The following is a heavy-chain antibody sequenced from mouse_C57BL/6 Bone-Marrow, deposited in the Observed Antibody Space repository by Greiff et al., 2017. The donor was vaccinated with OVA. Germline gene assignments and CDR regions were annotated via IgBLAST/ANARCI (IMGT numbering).Heavy chain of an antibody. J-gene: IGHJ3*01. CDR3: AREGDGYVAY. D-gene: IGHD2-3*01. CDR2: ISYDGSN. Sequence: EVKLMESGPGLVKPSQSLSLTCSVTGYSITSGYYWYWIRQFPGNKLEWMGYISYDGSNNYNPSLKNRISITRDTAKNQFFLTLNSVTTEDTATYYCAREGDGYVAYWGQGTLVTVSA. CDR1: GYSITSGYY. V-gene: IGHV3-6*01.